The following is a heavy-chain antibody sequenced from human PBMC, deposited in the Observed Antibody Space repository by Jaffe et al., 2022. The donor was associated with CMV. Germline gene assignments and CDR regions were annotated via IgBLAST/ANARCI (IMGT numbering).Heavy chain of an antibody. J-gene: IGHJ5*02. CDR3: ARDASDDGAAGFSGYPSWFDP. CDR2: IYTSGST. V-gene: IGHV4-4*07. Sequence: QVQLQESGPGLVKPSETLSLTCTVSGGSISSYYWSWIRQPAGKGLEWIGRIYTSGSTNYNPSLKSRVTMSVDTSKNQFSLKLSSVTAADTAVYYCARDASDDGAAGFSGYPSWFDPWGQGTLVTVSS. CDR1: GGSISSYY. D-gene: IGHD5-18*01.